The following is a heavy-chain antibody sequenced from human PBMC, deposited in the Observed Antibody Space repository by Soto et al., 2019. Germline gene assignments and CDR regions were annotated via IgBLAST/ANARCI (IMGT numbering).Heavy chain of an antibody. V-gene: IGHV2-5*02. Sequence: SGPTLVNPTQTLTLTCTFSGFSLSTSRVAVGWIRQPPGKALEWLALFYWDDDKRYRPSLKGRLTITKDTSKNQVVLTMTNMDPVGTATYYCAHRGGYCSSASCNYSGMDVWGQGTTVTVSS. CDR2: FYWDDDK. CDR1: GFSLSTSRVA. D-gene: IGHD2-2*01. J-gene: IGHJ6*02. CDR3: AHRGGYCSSASCNYSGMDV.